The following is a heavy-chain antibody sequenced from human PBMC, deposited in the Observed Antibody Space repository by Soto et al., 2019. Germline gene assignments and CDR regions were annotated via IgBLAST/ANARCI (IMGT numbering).Heavy chain of an antibody. J-gene: IGHJ6*02. V-gene: IGHV1-69*06. D-gene: IGHD6-19*01. CDR3: SRDEIAVANRVGMDV. Sequence: QVQLVQSGAEVKKPGSSVKVSCKASGGAFRSYTISWVRQAPGQGLEWMGGITPLFGAANYAQKFEGRVTISADKSTTTAYIELSNLTAEHTAAYYCSRDEIAVANRVGMDVWGQGTTVIVSS. CDR1: GGAFRSYT. CDR2: ITPLFGAA.